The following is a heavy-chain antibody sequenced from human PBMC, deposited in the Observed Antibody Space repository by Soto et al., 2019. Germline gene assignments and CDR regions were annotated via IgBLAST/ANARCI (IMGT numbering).Heavy chain of an antibody. J-gene: IGHJ6*02. Sequence: QVQLVESGGGVVQPGRSLRLSCAASGFTFSSYGMHWVRQAPGKGLEWVAVIWYDGSNKYYADSVKGRFTISRDNSKNTLYLQMNSLRAEDTAVYYCARGGLLAVAEYYYYGMDVWGQGTTVTVSS. CDR1: GFTFSSYG. CDR3: ARGGLLAVAEYYYYGMDV. D-gene: IGHD6-19*01. CDR2: IWYDGSNK. V-gene: IGHV3-33*01.